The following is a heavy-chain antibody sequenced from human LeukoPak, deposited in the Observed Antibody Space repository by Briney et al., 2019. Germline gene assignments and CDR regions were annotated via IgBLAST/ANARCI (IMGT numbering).Heavy chain of an antibody. CDR2: INHSGRT. D-gene: IGHD6-13*01. CDR3: ARDLYSSRTNDAFVI. J-gene: IGHJ3*02. V-gene: IGHV4-38-2*02. CDR1: GSSISSDYY. Sequence: SETLSLTCAVSGSSISSDYYWGWIRQPPGKGLEWIGSINHSGRTYYNPSLKSRVTISVDTSKNQFSPKLSSVTAADTAVYYCARDLYSSRTNDAFVIWGQGTMVTVSS.